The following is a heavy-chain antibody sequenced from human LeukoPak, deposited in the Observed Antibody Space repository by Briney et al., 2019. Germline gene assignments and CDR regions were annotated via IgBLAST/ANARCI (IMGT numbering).Heavy chain of an antibody. V-gene: IGHV3-48*01. CDR2: ISSSSTI. J-gene: IGHJ4*02. D-gene: IGHD1-14*01. CDR3: ARDPHPRTPHFDY. CDR1: GFTFSSYS. Sequence: GGSLRLSCAASGFTFSSYSMNWVRQAPGKGLEWVSYISSSSTIYYADSMKGRFTISRDNAKNSLYLQMNSLRAEDTAVYYCARDPHPRTPHFDYWGQGTLVTVSS.